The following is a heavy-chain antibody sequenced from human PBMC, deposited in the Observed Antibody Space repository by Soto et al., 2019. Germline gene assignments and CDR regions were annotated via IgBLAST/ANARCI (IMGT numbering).Heavy chain of an antibody. CDR1: GGSISSGGYS. Sequence: SETLSLTCAVPGGSISSGGYSWSWIRQPPGKGLEWIGYMYHSGSTYYNPSLKSRVTISIDRSKNQFSLRLSSVTAADTAVYYCAGGIAARPLGYWGQGTLVTVSS. CDR2: MYHSGST. D-gene: IGHD6-6*01. V-gene: IGHV4-30-2*01. CDR3: AGGIAARPLGY. J-gene: IGHJ4*02.